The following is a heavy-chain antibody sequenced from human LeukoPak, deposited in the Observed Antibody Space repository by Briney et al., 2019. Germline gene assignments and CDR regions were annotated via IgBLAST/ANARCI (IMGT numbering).Heavy chain of an antibody. J-gene: IGHJ4*02. D-gene: IGHD3-9*01. CDR2: ISAYNGNT. Sequence: ASVKVSCKASGYTFTSYGISWVRQAPGQGLEWMGWISAYNGNTNYAQKLQGRVTMITDTSTSTAYMELRSLRSDDTAVYYCARGALRYFGRSTFDYWGQGTLVTVSS. CDR1: GYTFTSYG. V-gene: IGHV1-18*01. CDR3: ARGALRYFGRSTFDY.